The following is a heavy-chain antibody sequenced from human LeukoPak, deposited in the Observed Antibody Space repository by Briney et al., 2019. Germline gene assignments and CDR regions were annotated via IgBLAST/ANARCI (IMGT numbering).Heavy chain of an antibody. CDR3: ARTTPIAVAGTGGTSWFDP. CDR2: IYYSGST. J-gene: IGHJ5*02. D-gene: IGHD6-19*01. CDR1: GGSISSYY. Sequence: PETLSLTCTVSGGSISSYYWSWIRQPPGKGLEWIGYIYYSGSTNYNPSLKSRVTISVDTSKNQFSLKLSSVTAADTAVYYCARTTPIAVAGTGGTSWFDPWGQGTLVTVSS. V-gene: IGHV4-59*01.